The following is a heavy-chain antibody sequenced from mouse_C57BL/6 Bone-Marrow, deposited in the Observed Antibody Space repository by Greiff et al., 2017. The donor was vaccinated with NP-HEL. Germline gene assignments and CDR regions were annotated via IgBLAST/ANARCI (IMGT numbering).Heavy chain of an antibody. CDR3: ARERVWYFDV. J-gene: IGHJ1*03. CDR2: IDPSDSYT. V-gene: IGHV1-69*01. CDR1: GYTFTSYW. Sequence: QVQLQQPGAELVMPGASVKLSCKASGYTFTSYWMHWVKQRPGQGLEWIGEIDPSDSYTNYNQKFKGKSTLTVDKSSSTAYMQLSSLTSVDSAVYYCARERVWYFDVWGTGTTVTVSS.